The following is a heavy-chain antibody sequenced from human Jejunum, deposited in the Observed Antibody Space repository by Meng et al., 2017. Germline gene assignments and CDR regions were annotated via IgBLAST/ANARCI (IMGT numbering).Heavy chain of an antibody. V-gene: IGHV3-20*04. CDR3: ARDRRYSSSWYGGNEY. D-gene: IGHD6-13*01. CDR2: INWIGGSI. J-gene: IGHJ4*02. Sequence: GESLKISCAGSGFTFDDYGMSWVRQGPGKGLEWVSSINWIGGSICYADSVRGRFTISRDNAKNYLYLQVDSLRAEDTALYFCARDRRYSSSWYGGNEYWGQGTQVTVSS. CDR1: GFTFDDYG.